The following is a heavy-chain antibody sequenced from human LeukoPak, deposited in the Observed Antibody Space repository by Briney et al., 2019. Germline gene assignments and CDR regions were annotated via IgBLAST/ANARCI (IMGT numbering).Heavy chain of an antibody. CDR1: GYTFTSYA. J-gene: IGHJ4*02. V-gene: IGHV1-3*01. D-gene: IGHD1-14*01. CDR2: INAGNGNT. CDR3: ARAGVTAGTV. Sequence: ASVKVSCKASGYTFTSYAMHWVRQAPGQRLEWMGWINAGNGNTKYSQEFQGRVTITRDTSASTAYMELRSLRSDDTAVYYCARAGVTAGTVWGQGTLVTVSS.